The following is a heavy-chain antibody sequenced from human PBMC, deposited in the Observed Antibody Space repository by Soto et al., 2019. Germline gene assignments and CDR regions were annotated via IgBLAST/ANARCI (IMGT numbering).Heavy chain of an antibody. D-gene: IGHD2-8*01. CDR3: ARYNSYAIDY. CDR1: GTSISSYY. Sequence: SETLSLTCTVSGTSISSYYWSWIRQPPGKGLEWIANIHYSGTTNYNPSLASRVTLSVDTSKNQFSLKMTSVTASDRAMYFCARYNSYAIDYWGRGTLVTVSS. J-gene: IGHJ4*02. V-gene: IGHV4-59*01. CDR2: IHYSGTT.